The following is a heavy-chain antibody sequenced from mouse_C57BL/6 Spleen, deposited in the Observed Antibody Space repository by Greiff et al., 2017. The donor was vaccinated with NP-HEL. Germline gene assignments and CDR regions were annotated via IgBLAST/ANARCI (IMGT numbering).Heavy chain of an antibody. D-gene: IGHD2-4*01. CDR1: GYAFSSSW. Sequence: VQLQESGPELVKPGASVKISCKASGYAFSSSWMNWVKQRPGKGLEWIGRIYPGDGDTNYDGKFKGKATLTADKSSSTAYMQLSSLTSEDSSVYCCARDYDVGYFDVWGTGTTVTVSS. V-gene: IGHV1-82*01. CDR2: IYPGDGDT. J-gene: IGHJ1*03. CDR3: ARDYDVGYFDV.